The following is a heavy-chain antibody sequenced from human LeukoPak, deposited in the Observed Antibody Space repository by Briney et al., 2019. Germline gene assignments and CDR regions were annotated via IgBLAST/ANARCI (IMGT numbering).Heavy chain of an antibody. D-gene: IGHD1-26*01. V-gene: IGHV3-7*01. Sequence: PGGSLRLSCAASGFTFSSYGMSWVRQAPGKGLEWVANIKQDGSEKYYVDSVKGRFTISRENAMNSLYLQMNSLRAEDTAVYYCARDKQVGATYFDYWGQGTLVTVSS. CDR2: IKQDGSEK. CDR1: GFTFSSYG. CDR3: ARDKQVGATYFDY. J-gene: IGHJ4*02.